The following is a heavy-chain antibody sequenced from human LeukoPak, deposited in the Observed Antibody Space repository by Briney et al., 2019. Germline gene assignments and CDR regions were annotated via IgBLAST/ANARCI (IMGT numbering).Heavy chain of an antibody. CDR1: GFTLSSYE. V-gene: IGHV3-72*01. CDR2: IRNKANSYTT. Sequence: GGSLRLSCTVSGFTLSSYEMSWIRQAPGKGLEWVGRIRNKANSYTTEYAASVKGRFTISRDDSKNSLYLQLNSLRAEDTAVYYCARDVKGYYHYMDVWGKGTTVTVSS. J-gene: IGHJ6*03. CDR3: ARDVKGYYHYMDV. D-gene: IGHD2/OR15-2a*01.